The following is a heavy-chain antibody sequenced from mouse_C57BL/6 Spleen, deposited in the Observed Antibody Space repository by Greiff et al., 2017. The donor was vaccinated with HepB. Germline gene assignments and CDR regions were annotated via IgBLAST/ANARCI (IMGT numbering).Heavy chain of an antibody. D-gene: IGHD1-1*01. CDR3: GRRVINTDHWYVED. V-gene: IGHV1-64*01. CDR1: GYTFTSYW. Sequence: QVQLQQPGAELVKPGASVKLSCKASGYTFTSYWMHWVKQRPGQGLEWIGMIHPNSGSTNYNEKFKSKATLTVDKSSSTAYMQLSSLTSEDSAVYYCGRRVINTDHWYVEDWGTGTTVTVAS. J-gene: IGHJ1*03. CDR2: IHPNSGST.